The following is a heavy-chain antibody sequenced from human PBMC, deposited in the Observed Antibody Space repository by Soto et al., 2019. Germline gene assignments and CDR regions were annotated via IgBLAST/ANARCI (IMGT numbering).Heavy chain of an antibody. Sequence: EVQLLESGGGLVQPGGSLRLSCAASAFTFNNYAMTWVRQAPGKGLEWVSAISGGGDTTSYADSVKGRFTVSRDGSKNTLYLQMSSLRAEDTALYYCAKGRGGSGSLTPRVDFWGQGTMVTVSS. CDR3: AKGRGGSGSLTPRVDF. V-gene: IGHV3-23*01. J-gene: IGHJ4*02. CDR2: ISGGGDTT. CDR1: AFTFNNYA. D-gene: IGHD3-10*01.